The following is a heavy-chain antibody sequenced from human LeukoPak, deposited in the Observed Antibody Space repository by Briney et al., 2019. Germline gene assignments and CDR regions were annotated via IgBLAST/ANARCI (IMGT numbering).Heavy chain of an antibody. Sequence: PGRSLRLSCAASGFTFSSYGMHWVRQAPGKGLEWVAVISYDGSNKYYADSVKGRFTISRDNSKNTLYLQMNSLRAEDTAVYYCAKAGYYDGSGSFDYWGQGTLVTVSS. D-gene: IGHD3-22*01. J-gene: IGHJ4*02. CDR1: GFTFSSYG. CDR2: ISYDGSNK. V-gene: IGHV3-30*18. CDR3: AKAGYYDGSGSFDY.